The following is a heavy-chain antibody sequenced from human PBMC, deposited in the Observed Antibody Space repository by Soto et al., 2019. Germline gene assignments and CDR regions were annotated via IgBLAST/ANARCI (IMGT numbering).Heavy chain of an antibody. D-gene: IGHD3-22*01. V-gene: IGHV4-59*01. Sequence: SETLSLTCTVSGGSISSYYWSWIRQPPGKGLEWIGYIYYSGSTNYNPSLKSRVTISVDTSKNQFSLKLSSVTAADTAVYYCARDRILSPLGSGYYFHYWGQGTLVTVSS. CDR3: ARDRILSPLGSGYYFHY. CDR2: IYYSGST. J-gene: IGHJ4*02. CDR1: GGSISSYY.